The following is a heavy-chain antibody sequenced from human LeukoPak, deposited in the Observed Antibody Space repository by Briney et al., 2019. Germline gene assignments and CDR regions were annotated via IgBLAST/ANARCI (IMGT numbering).Heavy chain of an antibody. CDR1: GFTFSSYS. D-gene: IGHD5-12*01. J-gene: IGHJ5*02. CDR3: ARESHSGYGDWFDP. Sequence: GGSLRLSCAASGFTFSSYSMNWVRQAPGKGLEWVSSISSSSSYIYYADSAKGRFTISRDNAKNSLYLQMNSLRAEDTAVYYCARESHSGYGDWFDPWGQGTLVTVSS. V-gene: IGHV3-21*01. CDR2: ISSSSSYI.